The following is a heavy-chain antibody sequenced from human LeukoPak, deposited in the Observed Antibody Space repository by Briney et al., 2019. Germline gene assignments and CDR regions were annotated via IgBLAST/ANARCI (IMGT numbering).Heavy chain of an antibody. J-gene: IGHJ4*02. Sequence: PSETLSLTCTVSGGSISSGNYYWGWIRQPPGKGLEWIGSIYYSGSTYYNPSLKSRVTISLDTSKNQFSLKLSSVTAADTAVYYCARDNGDSSGYYPAAFDYWGQGTLVTVSS. CDR1: GGSISSGNYY. CDR3: ARDNGDSSGYYPAAFDY. CDR2: IYYSGST. D-gene: IGHD3-22*01. V-gene: IGHV4-39*07.